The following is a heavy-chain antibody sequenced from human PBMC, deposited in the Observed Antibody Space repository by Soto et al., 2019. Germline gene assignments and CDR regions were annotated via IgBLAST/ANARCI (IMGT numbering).Heavy chain of an antibody. Sequence: QVQLVESGGGVVQSGRSLRLSCAASGFTFSSYGIHWVRQARGKGLEWVAVISYDGTNNCYADSVKGRFTISRDNSKNTLYLQLNSVRGEDSAVYYCAKDRGRGYSYGSYYFYYGMDVWGQGTTVSVSS. D-gene: IGHD5-18*01. V-gene: IGHV3-30*18. CDR3: AKDRGRGYSYGSYYFYYGMDV. J-gene: IGHJ6*02. CDR2: ISYDGTNN. CDR1: GFTFSSYG.